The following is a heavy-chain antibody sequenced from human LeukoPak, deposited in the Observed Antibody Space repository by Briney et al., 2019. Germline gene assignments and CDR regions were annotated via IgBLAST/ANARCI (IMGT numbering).Heavy chain of an antibody. J-gene: IGHJ4*02. CDR3: ARAGYSSGNDY. CDR2: ISAYNGNT. CDR1: GYTLTELS. Sequence: ASVKVSCKVSGYTLTELSMHWVRQAPGQGVEWMGWISAYNGNTNYAQKLQGRVTMTTDTSTSTAYMELRSLRSDDTAVYYCARAGYSSGNDYWGQGTLVTVSS. D-gene: IGHD6-19*01. V-gene: IGHV1-18*01.